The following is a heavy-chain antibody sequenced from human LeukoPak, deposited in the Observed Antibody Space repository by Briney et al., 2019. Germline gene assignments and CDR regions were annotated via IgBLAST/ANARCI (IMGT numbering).Heavy chain of an antibody. D-gene: IGHD3-22*01. J-gene: IGHJ4*02. Sequence: AGRSLRLSCAASGFTFRSYGMHWVRQAPGKGLEWVAIIWYDGSNKYYADSVKGRITISRDNSKNTLYLQMNSLRAEGTAVYYCARSPSGYRFDYWGQGTLVTVSS. CDR3: ARSPSGYRFDY. CDR1: GFTFRSYG. V-gene: IGHV3-33*01. CDR2: IWYDGSNK.